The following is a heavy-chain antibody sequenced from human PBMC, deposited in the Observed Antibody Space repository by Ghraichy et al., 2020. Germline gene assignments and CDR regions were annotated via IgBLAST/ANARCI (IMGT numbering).Heavy chain of an antibody. CDR3: AGHISGFDAFDI. D-gene: IGHD3-3*02. Sequence: SETLSLTCGVSGGAVSSRNWWSWVRQSPGKGLEWIGEIYQSGSTNSNPSLKSRVTISMDKPKNQFSLRLNSVTAADTAVYYCAGHISGFDAFDIWGQGTMVTVSS. J-gene: IGHJ3*02. CDR1: GGAVSSRNW. CDR2: IYQSGST. V-gene: IGHV4/OR15-8*02.